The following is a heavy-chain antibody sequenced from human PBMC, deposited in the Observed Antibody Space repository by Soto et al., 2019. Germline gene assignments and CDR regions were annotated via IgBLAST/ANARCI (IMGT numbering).Heavy chain of an antibody. CDR3: ARDALPGPPDY. D-gene: IGHD1-26*01. V-gene: IGHV1-18*01. CDR2: INPYSGNT. J-gene: IGHJ4*02. CDR1: GYTFTTYG. Sequence: QVQLVQSGLEVKKPGASVKVSCKASGYTFTTYGISWVRQAPGQGLEWMGWINPYSGNTNYAPNFQGRVSMTRDKSTRTAYMELRTLISGDTAMYYCARDALPGPPDYWGQGTLVTVSS.